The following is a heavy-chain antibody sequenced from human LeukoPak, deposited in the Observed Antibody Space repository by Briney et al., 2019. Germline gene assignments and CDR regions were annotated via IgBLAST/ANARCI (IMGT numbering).Heavy chain of an antibody. V-gene: IGHV1-18*01. CDR1: GYTFTSYG. Sequence: WASVKVSCKASGYTFTSYGISWVRQAPGQGLEWMGWISAYNGNTNYAQKLQGRVTMTTDTSTSTAYMELRSLRSDDTAVYYCARDEDTAMVGSYFDYWGQGTLVTVSS. CDR3: ARDEDTAMVGSYFDY. J-gene: IGHJ4*02. D-gene: IGHD5-18*01. CDR2: ISAYNGNT.